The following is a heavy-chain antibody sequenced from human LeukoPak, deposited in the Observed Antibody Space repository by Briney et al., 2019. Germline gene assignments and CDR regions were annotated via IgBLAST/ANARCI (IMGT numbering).Heavy chain of an antibody. CDR3: ASSLGYCSGGSCYGAFDI. CDR2: IYYSGST. CDR1: GGSVSSGSYY. J-gene: IGHJ3*02. Sequence: PSETLSLTCTVSGGSVSSGSYYWSWLRHPPGKGLEWIGYIYYSGSTNYNPSLKSRVTISVDTSKNQFSLKLSSVTAADTVVYYCASSLGYCSGGSCYGAFDIWGQGTMVTVSS. D-gene: IGHD2-15*01. V-gene: IGHV4-61*01.